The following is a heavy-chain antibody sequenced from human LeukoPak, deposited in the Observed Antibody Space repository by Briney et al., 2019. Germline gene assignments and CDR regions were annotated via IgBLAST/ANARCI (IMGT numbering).Heavy chain of an antibody. D-gene: IGHD3-16*02. V-gene: IGHV3-23*01. J-gene: IGHJ3*02. CDR1: GFTFSSYA. Sequence: AGGSLRLSCAASGFTFSSYAMSWVRQAPGKGLEWVSAISGSGGSTYYADPVKGRFTISRDNSKNTLYLQMNSLRAEDTAVYYCAKGGYICGSYRLYAFDIWGQGTMVTVSS. CDR2: ISGSGGST. CDR3: AKGGYICGSYRLYAFDI.